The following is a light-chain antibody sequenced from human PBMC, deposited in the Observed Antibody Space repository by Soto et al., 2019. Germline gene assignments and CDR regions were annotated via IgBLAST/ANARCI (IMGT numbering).Light chain of an antibody. CDR2: EVT. Sequence: QSALTQPPSASGSPGQSVTISCTGTSSDVGAYDFVSWFQQHPGKAPKLMIYEVTKRPSGVPDRFSGSKSDNAASLTVSGLQAEDEADYYCSSYAGSNILIFGGGTKVTVL. CDR3: SSYAGSNILI. J-gene: IGLJ2*01. V-gene: IGLV2-8*01. CDR1: SSDVGAYDF.